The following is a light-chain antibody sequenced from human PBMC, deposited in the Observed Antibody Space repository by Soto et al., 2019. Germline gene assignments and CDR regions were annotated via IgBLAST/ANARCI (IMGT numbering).Light chain of an antibody. Sequence: DAVMTQSPLSLPVTLGQPASISCRSSQSLVYSDGNTYLNWFQQRPVQSPRRLIYKVSHRDSGVTDRLSGSGSETDFTLKISRVEAEDVGLYYSMQATHWPLTFGGGTKVEIK. J-gene: IGKJ4*01. CDR2: KVS. CDR1: QSLVYSDGNTY. V-gene: IGKV2-30*01. CDR3: MQATHWPLT.